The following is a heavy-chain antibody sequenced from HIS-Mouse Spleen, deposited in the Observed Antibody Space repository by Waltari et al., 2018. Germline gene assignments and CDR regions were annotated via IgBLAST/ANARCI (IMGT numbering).Heavy chain of an antibody. CDR1: GGSFSGYY. V-gene: IGHV4-34*01. Sequence: QVQLQQWGAGLLKPSETLSLTCAVYGGSFSGYYWSWIRQPPGKGLGWIGEINHSGSTNYNPSLKSRVTRSVDTSKNQFSLKLSSVTAADTAVYYCARDLIGRGSYYFDYWGQGTLVTVSS. D-gene: IGHD1-26*01. CDR3: ARDLIGRGSYYFDY. CDR2: INHSGST. J-gene: IGHJ4*02.